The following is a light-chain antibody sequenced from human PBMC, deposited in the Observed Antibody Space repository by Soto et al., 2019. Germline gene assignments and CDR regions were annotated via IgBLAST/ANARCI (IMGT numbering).Light chain of an antibody. CDR3: VAWDDSLNGYVV. J-gene: IGLJ2*01. CDR2: SNN. Sequence: QSVLTQPPSASGTPGQRVTISCSGGSSNIGSNTVNWYQQLPGTAPKLVIYSNNQRPSGVPDRFSGSKSGTSASLAISGLQSEDEADYYCVAWDDSLNGYVVFGGGTKVTV. V-gene: IGLV1-44*01. CDR1: SSNIGSNT.